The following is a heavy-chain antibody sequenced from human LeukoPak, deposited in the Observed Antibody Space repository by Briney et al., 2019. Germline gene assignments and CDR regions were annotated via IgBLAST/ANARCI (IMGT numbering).Heavy chain of an antibody. CDR1: GFTFSSYA. CDR3: ARATSSVKYCSSTSCYTLGGY. D-gene: IGHD2-2*02. CDR2: RSYDGSNK. Sequence: PGGSLRLSCAASGFTFSSYAMHWVRQAPGKGLEWVAVRSYDGSNKYYADSVKGRFTISRDNSKNTLYLQMNSLRAEDTAVYYCARATSSVKYCSSTSCYTLGGYWGQGTLVTVSS. V-gene: IGHV3-30-3*01. J-gene: IGHJ4*02.